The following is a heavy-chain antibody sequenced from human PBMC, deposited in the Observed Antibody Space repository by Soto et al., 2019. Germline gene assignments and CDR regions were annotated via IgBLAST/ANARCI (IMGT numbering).Heavy chain of an antibody. V-gene: IGHV4-61*01. J-gene: IGHJ3*02. CDR2: IYYSGST. Sequence: PSETLSLTCTVSGGSVSSGSYYWSWIRQPPGKGLEWIGYIYYSGSTNYNSSLKSRVTISVDTSKNQFSLKLTSVTAADTAVYYCARGRGYYDSSGYLKAFDIWGQGTMVTVSS. CDR1: GGSVSSGSYY. CDR3: ARGRGYYDSSGYLKAFDI. D-gene: IGHD3-22*01.